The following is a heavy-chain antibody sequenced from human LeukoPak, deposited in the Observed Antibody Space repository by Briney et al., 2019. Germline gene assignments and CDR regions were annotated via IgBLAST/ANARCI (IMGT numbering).Heavy chain of an antibody. D-gene: IGHD3-9*01. CDR2: INHSGST. CDR3: ARARYYDILTGYYRRDWFDP. CDR1: GGSFSGYY. J-gene: IGHJ5*02. Sequence: SETLSLTCAVYGGSFSGYYWSWIRQPPGKGLEWIGEINHSGSTYYNPSLKSRVTISVDTSKNQFSLKLSSVTAADTAVYYCARARYYDILTGYYRRDWFDPWGQGTLVTVSS. V-gene: IGHV4-34*01.